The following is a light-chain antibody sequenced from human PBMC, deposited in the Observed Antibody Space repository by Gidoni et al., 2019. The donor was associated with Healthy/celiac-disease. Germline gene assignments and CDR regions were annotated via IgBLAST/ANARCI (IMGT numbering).Light chain of an antibody. Sequence: DIVRTHSPLSLPVTPGEPSSNSCRSSQSLLHSNGYNYLDWYLQKPGQSPQLLIYLGSNRASGVPDRFSGSGSGTDFTLKISRVEAEDVGVYYCMQALRTPYSFXQXTKLEIK. CDR2: LGS. CDR3: MQALRTPYS. J-gene: IGKJ2*03. V-gene: IGKV2-28*01. CDR1: QSLLHSNGYNY.